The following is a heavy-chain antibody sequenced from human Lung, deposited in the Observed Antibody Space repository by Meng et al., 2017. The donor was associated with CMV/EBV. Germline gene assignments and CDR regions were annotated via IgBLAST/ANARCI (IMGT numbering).Heavy chain of an antibody. CDR3: ARGGYSDYDVRGSDYYYGMDV. V-gene: IGHV1-18*01. CDR1: GYTFISYG. CDR2: ISAYNGRT. D-gene: IGHD5-12*01. J-gene: IGHJ6*02. Sequence: ASVKVSCKASGYTFISYGISWVRQAPGQGLEWMGWISAYNGRTNYAQKFQGRVTMTTDTSTNTAYTELRSLRSDDTAVYFCARGGYSDYDVRGSDYYYGMDVWXQGTTVXVSS.